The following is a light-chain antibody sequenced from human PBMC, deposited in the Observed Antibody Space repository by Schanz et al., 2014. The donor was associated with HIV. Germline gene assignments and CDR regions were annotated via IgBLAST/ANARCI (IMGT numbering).Light chain of an antibody. CDR3: CSYVPGGTYV. CDR2: DVT. CDR1: SSDIGGYDV. V-gene: IGLV2-23*02. Sequence: QSALTQPASVSGSPGQSITISCTGTSSDIGGYDVVSWYQQHPDKAPKLIIYDVTTRPSGISYRFSGSKSGNTASLTISGLQAEDEADYYCCSYVPGGTYVFGTGTKLTVL. J-gene: IGLJ1*01.